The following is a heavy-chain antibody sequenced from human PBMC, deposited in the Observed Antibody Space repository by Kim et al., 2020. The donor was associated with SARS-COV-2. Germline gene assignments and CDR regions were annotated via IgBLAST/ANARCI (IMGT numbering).Heavy chain of an antibody. D-gene: IGHD6-13*01. CDR2: IYYSGST. V-gene: IGHV4-59*13. CDR3: ARESRGYSSSWNYLPNYYYYYGMDA. CDR1: GGSISSYY. J-gene: IGHJ6*02. Sequence: SETLSLTCTVSGGSISSYYWSWIRQPPGKGLEWIGYIYYSGSTNYNPSLKSRVTISVDTSKNQFSLKLSSVTAADTAVYYCARESRGYSSSWNYLPNYYYYYGMDAWGQGTTVTVSS.